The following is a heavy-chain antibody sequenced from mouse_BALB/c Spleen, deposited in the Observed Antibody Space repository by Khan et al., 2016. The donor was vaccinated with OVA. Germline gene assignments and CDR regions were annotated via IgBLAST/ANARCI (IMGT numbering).Heavy chain of an antibody. Sequence: EVELVESGGGLVEPGGSLKLSCAASGFTFSSFVMSWVRQTPEKRLEWVATISSAATYTYYPDSVKGRFTISRDNAKSTLYLQMNSLKSDETAIYYCTTGNYGWFAYWGQGTLVTVST. V-gene: IGHV5-6-4*01. D-gene: IGHD2-1*01. CDR2: ISSAATYT. J-gene: IGHJ3*01. CDR1: GFTFSSFV. CDR3: TTGNYGWFAY.